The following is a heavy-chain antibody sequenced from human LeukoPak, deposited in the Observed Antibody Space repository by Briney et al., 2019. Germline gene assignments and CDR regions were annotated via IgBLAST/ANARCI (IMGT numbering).Heavy chain of an antibody. V-gene: IGHV1-69*01. D-gene: IGHD2-15*01. CDR1: GGTFSSYA. J-gene: IGHJ4*02. CDR3: ASAHCSGGSCYLPLSDY. CDR2: IIPIFGTA. Sequence: GSSVKLSCKASGGTFSSYAISWVRQAPGQGLEWMGGIIPIFGTANYAQKFQGRVTITADESTSTAYMELSSLRSEDTAVYYCASAHCSGGSCYLPLSDYWGQGTLVTVSS.